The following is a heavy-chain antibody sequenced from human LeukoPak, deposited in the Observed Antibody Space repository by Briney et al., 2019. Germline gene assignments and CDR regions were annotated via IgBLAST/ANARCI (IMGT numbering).Heavy chain of an antibody. Sequence: GASVKVSCKASGYIFTSYGITWVRQAPGQGLEWMGWINPNSGGTNYAQKFQGRVTMTRDTSISTAYMELSRLRSDDTAVYYCASSSGYLNWFDPWGQGTLVTVSS. V-gene: IGHV1-2*02. D-gene: IGHD2-2*03. CDR3: ASSSGYLNWFDP. CDR1: GYIFTSYG. J-gene: IGHJ5*02. CDR2: INPNSGGT.